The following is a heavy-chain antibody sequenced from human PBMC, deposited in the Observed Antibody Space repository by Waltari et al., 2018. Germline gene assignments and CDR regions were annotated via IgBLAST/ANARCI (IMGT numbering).Heavy chain of an antibody. Sequence: EVQLLESGGDLVQPGGSLRLSCAASGFGFSPYPMAWVRQAPGKGLEWVSTMTADGRSRNYADSVKGRFTISRDNSQNTLDLQMNTLRAEDTAVYFCAKADFGDPFWYFDLWGRGTLVTV. CDR3: AKADFGDPFWYFDL. V-gene: IGHV3-23*01. CDR1: GFGFSPYP. D-gene: IGHD4-17*01. J-gene: IGHJ2*01. CDR2: MTADGRSR.